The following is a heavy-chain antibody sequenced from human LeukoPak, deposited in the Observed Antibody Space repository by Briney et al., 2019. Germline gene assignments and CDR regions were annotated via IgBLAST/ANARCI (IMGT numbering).Heavy chain of an antibody. V-gene: IGHV1-2*06. J-gene: IGHJ5*02. D-gene: IGHD1-26*01. CDR1: GYTFTGYY. CDR3: AREVGATVGNWFDP. CDR2: INPNTGGT. Sequence: ASVTVSCKASGYTFTGYYMHWVRQAPGQGLEWMGRINPNTGGTNYAQKFQGRVTMTRDTSISTAYMELSRLRSDDTAVYYCAREVGATVGNWFDPWGQGTLVTVSS.